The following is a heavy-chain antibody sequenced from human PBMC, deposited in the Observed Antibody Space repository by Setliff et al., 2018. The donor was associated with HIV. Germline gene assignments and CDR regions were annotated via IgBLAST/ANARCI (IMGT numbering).Heavy chain of an antibody. J-gene: IGHJ6*02. CDR1: GGTFSSYA. CDR3: AKALVVGYYGMDV. CDR2: IIPIFGTA. V-gene: IGHV1-69*05. Sequence: ASVKVSCKASGGTFSSYAISWVRQAPGQGLEWMGGIIPIFGTANYAQKFQGRVTITTDESTSTAYMELSRLRSEDTAVYYCAKALVVGYYGMDVWGQGTTVTVSS. D-gene: IGHD2-15*01.